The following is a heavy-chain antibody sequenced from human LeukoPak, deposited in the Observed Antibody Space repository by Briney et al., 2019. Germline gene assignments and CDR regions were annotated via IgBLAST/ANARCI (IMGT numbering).Heavy chain of an antibody. CDR1: GFTFSSYT. V-gene: IGHV3-43*01. J-gene: IGHJ4*02. Sequence: GGSLRPSCAASGFTFSSYTMHWVRQVPGKGLEWVSLIAWDGGSTYYADSVKGRFTISRDNNKNSLYLHMNNLRTDDTALYFCVKTDYGDNFDYWGQGTLVTVSS. CDR3: VKTDYGDNFDY. D-gene: IGHD4-17*01. CDR2: IAWDGGST.